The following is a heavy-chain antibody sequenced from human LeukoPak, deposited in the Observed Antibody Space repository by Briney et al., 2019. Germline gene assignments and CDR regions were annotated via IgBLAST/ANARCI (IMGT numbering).Heavy chain of an antibody. D-gene: IGHD6-13*01. Sequence: GGSLRLSCAASGFTFNIYAMTWVRQAPGKGLEWVSGISGSGDRTYYVDSVKGRFTISRDNSRNTLYLQLNSLRAEDTAVYYCARVSPPDAFDIWGQGTMVTVSS. V-gene: IGHV3-23*01. J-gene: IGHJ3*02. CDR3: ARVSPPDAFDI. CDR1: GFTFNIYA. CDR2: ISGSGDRT.